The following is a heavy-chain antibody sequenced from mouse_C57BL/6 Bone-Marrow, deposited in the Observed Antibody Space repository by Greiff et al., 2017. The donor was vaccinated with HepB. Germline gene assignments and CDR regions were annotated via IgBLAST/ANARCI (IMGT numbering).Heavy chain of an antibody. CDR3: ARSGTGIY. J-gene: IGHJ2*01. D-gene: IGHD4-1*01. CDR2: IYPRDGST. CDR1: GYTFTSYD. Sequence: VQLQESGPELVKPGASVKLSCKASGYTFTSYDISWVKQRPGQGLEWIGWIYPRDGSTKYNEKVKGKATLTVDTSSSTAYMELHSLTSEDSAVYFCARSGTGIYWGQGTTLTVSS. V-gene: IGHV1-85*01.